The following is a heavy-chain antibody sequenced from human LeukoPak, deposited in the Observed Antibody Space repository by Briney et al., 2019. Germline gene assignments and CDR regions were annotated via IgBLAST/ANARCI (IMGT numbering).Heavy chain of an antibody. Sequence: GGSLRLSCAASGFTLSSYWMSWVRQAPGKGLEWVANIKQDGSEKYYVDSVKGRFTISRDNAKNSLYLQMNSLRAEDTAVYYCARDLRHITMIVVVITYAFDIWGQGTMVTVSS. CDR2: IKQDGSEK. V-gene: IGHV3-7*01. CDR3: ARDLRHITMIVVVITYAFDI. D-gene: IGHD3-22*01. CDR1: GFTLSSYW. J-gene: IGHJ3*02.